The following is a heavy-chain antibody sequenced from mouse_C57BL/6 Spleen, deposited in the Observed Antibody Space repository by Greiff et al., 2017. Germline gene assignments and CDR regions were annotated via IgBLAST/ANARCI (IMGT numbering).Heavy chain of an antibody. V-gene: IGHV5-17*01. CDR3: ARDYYGSSWGAWFAY. Sequence: EVKVVESGGGLVKPGGSLKLSCAASGFTFSDYGMHWVRQAPEKGLEWVAYISSGSSTIYYADTVKGRFTISRDNAKNTLFLQMTSLRSEDTAMYYCARDYYGSSWGAWFAYWGQGTLVTVSA. J-gene: IGHJ3*01. CDR1: GFTFSDYG. CDR2: ISSGSSTI. D-gene: IGHD1-1*01.